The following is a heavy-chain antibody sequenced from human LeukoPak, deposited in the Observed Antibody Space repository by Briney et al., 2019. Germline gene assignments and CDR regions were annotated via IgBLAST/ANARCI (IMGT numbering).Heavy chain of an antibody. V-gene: IGHV3-23*01. J-gene: IGHJ1*01. Sequence: GGSLRLSCAASGFTFSSYAMSWVRQAPGKGLEWVSAISGSGGSTYYADSVKGRFTISRDNSKNTLYLQMNSLRSDDSAVYYCASVNYGTVEEFHHWGQGTLVTVSS. CDR2: ISGSGGST. CDR3: ASVNYGTVEEFHH. CDR1: GFTFSSYA. D-gene: IGHD4-17*01.